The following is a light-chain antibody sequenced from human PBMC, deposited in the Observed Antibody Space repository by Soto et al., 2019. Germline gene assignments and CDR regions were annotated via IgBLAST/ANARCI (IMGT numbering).Light chain of an antibody. CDR2: KAS. CDR3: QHFNDYSGT. J-gene: IGKJ1*01. Sequence: DIQMTQSPSTLSASVGDRVTITCRASQSISTYLAWYQQKPGKAPNLLIYKASNLESGVTSRFSGSASWTDFTLTICSLQPDDFAIDYCQHFNDYSGTFGKGPKV. V-gene: IGKV1-5*03. CDR1: QSISTY.